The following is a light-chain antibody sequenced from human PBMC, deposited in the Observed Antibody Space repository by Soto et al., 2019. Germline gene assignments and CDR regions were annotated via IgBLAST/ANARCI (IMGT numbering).Light chain of an antibody. J-gene: IGKJ3*01. CDR1: QGISSY. Sequence: AIRMTQSPSSLSASTGDRVTITCRASQGISSYLAWYQQKPGKAPKLLIYAASTLQSGVPSRFSGSGSGTDFTLPISCLQSGDFATYYCQQYYSYPFTFGPGTKVDIK. V-gene: IGKV1-8*01. CDR2: AAS. CDR3: QQYYSYPFT.